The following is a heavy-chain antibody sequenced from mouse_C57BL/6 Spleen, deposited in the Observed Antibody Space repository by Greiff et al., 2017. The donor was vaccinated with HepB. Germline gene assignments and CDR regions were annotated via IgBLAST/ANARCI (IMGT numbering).Heavy chain of an antibody. CDR1: GYTFTSYW. D-gene: IGHD1-1*01. V-gene: IGHV1-7*01. J-gene: IGHJ2*01. CDR2: INPSSGYT. Sequence: QVQLKESGAELAKPGASVKLSCKASGYTFTSYWMHWVKQRPGQGLEWIGYINPSSGYTKYNQKFKDKATLTADKSSSTAYMQLSSLTYEDSAVYYCAKEPLTTVVPNYFDYWGQGTTLTVSS. CDR3: AKEPLTTVVPNYFDY.